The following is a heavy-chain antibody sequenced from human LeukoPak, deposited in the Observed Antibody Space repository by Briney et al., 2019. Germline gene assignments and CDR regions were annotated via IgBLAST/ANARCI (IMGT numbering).Heavy chain of an antibody. J-gene: IGHJ4*02. Sequence: GGSLRLSCAASGFPFTNYAMGWVRQAPGKGLEWVSGISDSGGATYYADSVKGRFTISRDNSKNTLYLQMNNLRPEDTAVYFCATVQSSSWYCFDYWGQGTLVTVSS. CDR3: ATVQSSSWYCFDY. V-gene: IGHV3-23*01. CDR2: ISDSGGAT. D-gene: IGHD6-13*01. CDR1: GFPFTNYA.